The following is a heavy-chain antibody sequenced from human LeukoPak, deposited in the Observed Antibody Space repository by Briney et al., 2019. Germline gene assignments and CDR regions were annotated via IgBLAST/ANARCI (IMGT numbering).Heavy chain of an antibody. CDR1: GFTFSSYG. J-gene: IGHJ4*02. CDR3: AKDSQDGDYEEYYFDY. CDR2: ISYDGSNK. D-gene: IGHD4-17*01. Sequence: GGSLRLSCAASGFTFSSYGMHWVRQAPGKGLEWVAVISYDGSNKYYADSVKGRFTISRDNSKNTLYLQMNSLRAEDTAVYYRAKDSQDGDYEEYYFDYWGQGTLVTVSS. V-gene: IGHV3-30*18.